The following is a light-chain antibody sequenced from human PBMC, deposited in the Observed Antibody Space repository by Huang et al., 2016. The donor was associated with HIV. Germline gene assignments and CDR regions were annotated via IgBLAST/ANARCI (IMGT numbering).Light chain of an antibody. V-gene: IGKV3-15*01. CDR1: QTVSSH. J-gene: IGKJ2*01. Sequence: EIVMTQSPATLSVSPGERATLSCRASQTVSSHLAWYQQKPGQAPRLLIDAASTRATDSPARFSGRGSGTEFTLTISSLQSEDFAVYYCQHYRVWPPVYTFGQGTKLEIK. CDR3: QHYRVWPPVYT. CDR2: AAS.